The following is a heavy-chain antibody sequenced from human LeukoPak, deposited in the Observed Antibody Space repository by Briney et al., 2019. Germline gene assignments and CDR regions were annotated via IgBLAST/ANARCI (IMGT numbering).Heavy chain of an antibody. CDR3: ARGWEVVVVILAFDI. V-gene: IGHV4-39*07. D-gene: IGHD3-22*01. CDR1: GGSISSSTYY. J-gene: IGHJ3*02. Sequence: PSETLSLTCTVSGGSISSSTYYWGWIRQPPGKGLEWIGSMYYSGSTYYNPSLTSRVTISVDTSKNQFSLNLSSVTAADTAVYYCARGWEVVVVILAFDIWGQGTMVTVSS. CDR2: MYYSGST.